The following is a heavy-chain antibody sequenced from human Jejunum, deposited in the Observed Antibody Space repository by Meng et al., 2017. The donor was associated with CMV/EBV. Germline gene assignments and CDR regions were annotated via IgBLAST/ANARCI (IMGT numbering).Heavy chain of an antibody. J-gene: IGHJ6*02. D-gene: IGHD2-2*01. CDR3: ASRGYCTTTICYFQGLNRVDV. CDR2: INHSGNT. CDR1: GYR. V-gene: IGHV4-34*01. Sequence: GYRWSWIRQPPGKGLEWIGEINHSGNTNYNPSLKSRITISGDTSKNQFSLKLSSVTAADTAVYYCASRGYCTTTICYFQGLNRVDVWGQGTTVTVSS.